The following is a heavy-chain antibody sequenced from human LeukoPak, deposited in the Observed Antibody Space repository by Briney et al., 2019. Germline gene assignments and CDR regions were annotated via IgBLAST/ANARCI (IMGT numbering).Heavy chain of an antibody. V-gene: IGHV3-30*02. Sequence: PGGSLRLSCEASGFRSSYFWMSWVRQAPGKGLEWVAFIRYDGNDKFYSASVKGRFTISRDTSRNTLYLQMNSLRLDDTAVYYCAKDLMRDRWFGESWGQGTLVTVSS. D-gene: IGHD3-10*01. CDR3: AKDLMRDRWFGES. CDR2: IRYDGNDK. J-gene: IGHJ5*02. CDR1: GFRSSYFW.